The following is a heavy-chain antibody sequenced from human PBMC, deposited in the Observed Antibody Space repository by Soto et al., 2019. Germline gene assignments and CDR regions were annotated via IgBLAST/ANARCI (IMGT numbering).Heavy chain of an antibody. V-gene: IGHV2-70*01. Sequence: SGPTLVNPTQTLTLTCTFSGFSLNTRGMCVSWIRQPPGKALEWLALIDWDDDKYYSSSLKTRLTIFKDTSKSQVVFTMTNMDPVDTVTYYCARAPSGDCKNGMDVWGQGTTVTVSS. J-gene: IGHJ6*02. D-gene: IGHD2-21*02. CDR1: GFSLNTRGMC. CDR3: ARAPSGDCKNGMDV. CDR2: IDWDDDK.